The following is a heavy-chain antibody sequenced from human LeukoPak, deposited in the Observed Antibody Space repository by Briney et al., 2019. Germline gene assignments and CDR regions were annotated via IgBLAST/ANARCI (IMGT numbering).Heavy chain of an antibody. J-gene: IGHJ4*02. CDR3: ARDSDSYGPDFDY. Sequence: SETLSLTCTVSGGSISRNYWSWIRQTAGQGLEWIWRIYTSGSTNYNPSLKSRVSMSVDTSKNQFSLKLSSVTAEDTAIYYCARDSDSYGPDFDYWGQGTLVTVSS. CDR1: GGSISRNY. D-gene: IGHD5-18*01. V-gene: IGHV4-4*07. CDR2: IYTSGST.